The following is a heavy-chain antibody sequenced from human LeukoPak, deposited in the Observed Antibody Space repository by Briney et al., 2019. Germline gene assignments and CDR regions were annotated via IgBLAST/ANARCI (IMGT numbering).Heavy chain of an antibody. CDR1: VFTFSIFC. Sequence: GRSLSLSCASWVFTFSIFCMHCVRHASAKGLVWVSRNNSHGSSTSYADSVKGRFTISRDNAKNTLYLQMNSLRAEDTAVYYCADDYGDYLGYWGQGTLVTVSS. V-gene: IGHV3-74*01. D-gene: IGHD4-17*01. J-gene: IGHJ4*02. CDR2: NNSHGSST. CDR3: ADDYGDYLGY.